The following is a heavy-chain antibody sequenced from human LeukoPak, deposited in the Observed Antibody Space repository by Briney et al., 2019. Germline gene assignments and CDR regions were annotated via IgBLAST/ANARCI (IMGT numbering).Heavy chain of an antibody. CDR1: GFTFSSYS. Sequence: PGRSLRLSCAASGFTFSSYSMNWVRQAPGKGLEWVSSISSSSSYIYYADSVKGRFTISRDNAKNSLYLQMNSLRAEDTAVYYCARDMTTVTTLPDAFDIWGQGTMVTVSS. CDR3: ARDMTTVTTLPDAFDI. J-gene: IGHJ3*02. D-gene: IGHD4-17*01. CDR2: ISSSSSYI. V-gene: IGHV3-21*01.